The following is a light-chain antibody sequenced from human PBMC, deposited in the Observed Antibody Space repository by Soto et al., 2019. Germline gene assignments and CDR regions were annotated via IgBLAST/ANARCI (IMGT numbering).Light chain of an antibody. Sequence: DIVMTHSPDSLAVSLGERSTINCKFSQTVLYTSNNKNYLAWYQQKPGQPPKLLIYWASTRESGVPDRFSGSGSGTDFTLTISSLQAEDVAVYYCQQYYSTPLTFGGGTKVDIK. CDR1: QTVLYTSNNKNY. CDR2: WAS. CDR3: QQYYSTPLT. V-gene: IGKV4-1*01. J-gene: IGKJ4*01.